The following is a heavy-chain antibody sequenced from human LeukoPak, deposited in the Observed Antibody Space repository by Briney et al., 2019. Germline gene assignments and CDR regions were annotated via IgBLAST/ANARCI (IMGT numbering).Heavy chain of an antibody. CDR2: IYYSGST. D-gene: IGHD6-13*01. CDR3: AREEGSSSWYYYYYYMDV. V-gene: IGHV4-39*07. Sequence: SETLSLTCTVSGGSISSSSYYWGWIRQPPGKGLEWIGSIYYSGSTYYNPSLKSRVTISVDTSKNQFSLNLSSVTAADTAVYYCAREEGSSSWYYYYYYMDVWGKGTTVTVSS. J-gene: IGHJ6*03. CDR1: GGSISSSSYY.